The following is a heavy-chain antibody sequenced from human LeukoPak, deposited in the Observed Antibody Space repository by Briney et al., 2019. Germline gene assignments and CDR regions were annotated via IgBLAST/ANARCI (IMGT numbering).Heavy chain of an antibody. CDR1: GFTFSSYA. Sequence: GGSLRLSCAASGFTFSSYAMTWVRQAPGKGLEWVSSISSSGGSTYYADSVKGRFTISRDDAKKSLDLQMNSLRAEDTAVYFCARYSEVYYYVDVWGAGTTVIVSS. D-gene: IGHD2-21*01. J-gene: IGHJ6*03. CDR3: ARYSEVYYYVDV. CDR2: ISSSGGST. V-gene: IGHV3-21*01.